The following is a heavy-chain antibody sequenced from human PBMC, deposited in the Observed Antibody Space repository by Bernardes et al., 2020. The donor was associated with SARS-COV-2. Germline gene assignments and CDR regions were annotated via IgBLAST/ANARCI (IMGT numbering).Heavy chain of an antibody. CDR2: ISYDGSNK. Sequence: GSLRLSCAASGFTFSSYGMHWVRQAPGKGLEWVAVISYDGSNKYYADSVKGRFTISRDNSKNTLYLQMNSLRAEDTAVYYCAKPLSGSYYDAFDIWGQGTMVTVSS. V-gene: IGHV3-30*18. CDR3: AKPLSGSYYDAFDI. CDR1: GFTFSSYG. D-gene: IGHD1-26*01. J-gene: IGHJ3*02.